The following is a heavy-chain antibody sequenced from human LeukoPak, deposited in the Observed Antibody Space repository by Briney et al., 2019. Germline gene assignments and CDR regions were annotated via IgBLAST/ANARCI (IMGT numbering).Heavy chain of an antibody. CDR2: IWYDGNNK. CDR1: GFTFSSYG. V-gene: IGHV3-33*08. D-gene: IGHD1-26*01. CDR3: ARDRGSREDGMDV. J-gene: IGHJ6*02. Sequence: PGRSLRLSCAASGFTFSSYGMQWVRQAPGKGLEWVAVIWYDGNNKYYADFVKGRFTISRDNSKNTLYLQLNSLRAEDTAVYNCARDRGSREDGMDVWGQGTTVTVSS.